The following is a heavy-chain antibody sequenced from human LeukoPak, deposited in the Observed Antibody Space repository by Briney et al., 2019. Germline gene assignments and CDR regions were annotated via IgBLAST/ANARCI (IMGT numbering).Heavy chain of an antibody. J-gene: IGHJ4*02. D-gene: IGHD3-10*01. Sequence: PGGSLRLSCAASGFTFSSYGMSWVRQAPGKGLEWVSAISGSGGSTYYADSVKGRFTISRDNSKNTLYLLMNSLRAEDTAVYYCAKDYYGSGSYEIRNFDYWGQGTLVTVSS. V-gene: IGHV3-23*01. CDR3: AKDYYGSGSYEIRNFDY. CDR1: GFTFSSYG. CDR2: ISGSGGST.